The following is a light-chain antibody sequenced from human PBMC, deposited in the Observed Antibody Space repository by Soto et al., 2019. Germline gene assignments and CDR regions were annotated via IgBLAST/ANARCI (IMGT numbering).Light chain of an antibody. CDR2: DAS. CDR3: QQRSNWPPEIT. CDR1: QSVSSY. J-gene: IGKJ5*01. Sequence: DIVLTQSPATLSLSPGERATLSCRSSQSVSSYLAWYQQKPGQAPRLLIYDASNRATGIPARFSGSGSGTDFTLTISSLEPEDFAVYYCQQRSNWPPEITLGQGTRLEIK. V-gene: IGKV3-11*01.